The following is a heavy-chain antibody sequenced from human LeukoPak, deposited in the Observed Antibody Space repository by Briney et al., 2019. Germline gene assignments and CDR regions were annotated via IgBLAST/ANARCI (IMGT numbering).Heavy chain of an antibody. Sequence: ASVKVSCKASGYTFTSYGISWVRQAPGQGLEWMGWMNPNSGNTGYAQKFQGRVTMTRNTSISTAYMELSSLRSEDTAVYYCARGGRGRYYYGMDVWGQGTTVTVSS. CDR2: MNPNSGNT. CDR3: ARGGRGRYYYGMDV. CDR1: GYTFTSYG. J-gene: IGHJ6*02. V-gene: IGHV1-8*02.